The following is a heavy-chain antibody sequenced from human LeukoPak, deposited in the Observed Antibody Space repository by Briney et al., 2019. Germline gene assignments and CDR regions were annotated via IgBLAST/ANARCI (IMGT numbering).Heavy chain of an antibody. CDR1: GFTFSSCS. CDR3: ARDPPKYGYYYMDV. CDR2: ISGSSTTI. J-gene: IGHJ6*03. D-gene: IGHD4-17*01. Sequence: GGSLRLSCAASGFTFSSCSMNWVRQAPGKGLEWVSHISGSSTTIYYADSVKGRFTISRDNAKNSLFLQMNSLRAEDTAVYYCARDPPKYGYYYMDVWGKGTTVTVSS. V-gene: IGHV3-48*01.